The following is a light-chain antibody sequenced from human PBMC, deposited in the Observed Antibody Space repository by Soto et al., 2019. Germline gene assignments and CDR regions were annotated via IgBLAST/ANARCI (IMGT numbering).Light chain of an antibody. CDR1: PGVGKY. J-gene: IGKJ2*01. CDR2: ATS. V-gene: IGKV1-16*01. CDR3: LQYNSYPQT. Sequence: DIQMPQSPSSLSASVGDRVTITCRASPGVGKYLAWFQQRPGQAPKSLIYATSTLQTGGPSRFSGSGSGTDFTLTISSLQPEDVATYYCLQYNSYPQTFGQGTKLEIK.